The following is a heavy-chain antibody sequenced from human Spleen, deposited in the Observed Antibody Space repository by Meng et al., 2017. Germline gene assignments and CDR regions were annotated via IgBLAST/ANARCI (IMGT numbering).Heavy chain of an antibody. CDR1: GFSFNYYW. J-gene: IGHJ4*02. CDR3: ARAEWGGIAVAGYYFDY. CDR2: IKPDSSEK. V-gene: IGHV3-7*01. D-gene: IGHD6-19*01. Sequence: GGSLRLSCAASGFSFNYYWMSWVRQAPGKGLEWVANIKPDSSEKYYVDSVRGRFTISRDNAKNSLFLQMNSLRAEDTAVYYCARAEWGGIAVAGYYFDYWGQGTLVTVSS.